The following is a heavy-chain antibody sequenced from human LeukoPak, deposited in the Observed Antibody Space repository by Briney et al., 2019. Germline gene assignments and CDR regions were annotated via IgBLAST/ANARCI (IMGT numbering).Heavy chain of an antibody. CDR1: GFTFSDYY. J-gene: IGHJ4*02. CDR3: ARGGFDFYYFDY. CDR2: ISTTSSYT. V-gene: IGHV3-11*05. D-gene: IGHD3-9*01. Sequence: PGGSLRLSCAASGFTFSDYYMTWIRQAPGKGLEWVSYISTTSSYTKYADSVKGRFTISRDNAKNSLYLQMNSLRAEDMAVYYCARGGFDFYYFDYWGQGTLVTVSS.